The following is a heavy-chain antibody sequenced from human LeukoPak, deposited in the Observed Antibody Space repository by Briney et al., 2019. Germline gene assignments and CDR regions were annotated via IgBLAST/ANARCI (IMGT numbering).Heavy chain of an antibody. CDR2: TIPIFGTA. V-gene: IGHV1-69*13. J-gene: IGHJ6*03. CDR3: ARVPWELLDPWYMDV. Sequence: SVKVSCKASGGTFSSYAISWVRQAPGQGLEWMGGTIPIFGTANYAQKFQGRVTITADESTSTAYMELSSLRSEDTAVYYCARVPWELLDPWYMDVWGKGTTVTVSS. CDR1: GGTFSSYA. D-gene: IGHD1-26*01.